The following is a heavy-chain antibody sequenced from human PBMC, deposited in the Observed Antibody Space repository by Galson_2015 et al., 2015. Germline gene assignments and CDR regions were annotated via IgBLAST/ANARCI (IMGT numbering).Heavy chain of an antibody. J-gene: IGHJ4*02. Sequence: LSLTCTVSGGSISSYYWSWIRQPPGKGLEWIGYIYYSGSTNYNPSLKSRVTISVDTSKNQFSLKLSSVTAADTAVYYCARDRGFYEYSGYGYFDYWGQGTLVTVSS. CDR3: ARDRGFYEYSGYGYFDY. CDR2: IYYSGST. CDR1: GGSISSYY. V-gene: IGHV4-59*01. D-gene: IGHD5-12*01.